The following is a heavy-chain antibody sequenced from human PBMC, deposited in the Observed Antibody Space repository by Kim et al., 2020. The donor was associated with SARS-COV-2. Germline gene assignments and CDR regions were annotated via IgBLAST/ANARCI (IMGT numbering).Heavy chain of an antibody. CDR1: GGSISSYY. CDR3: AGGAVVVPAARWFDP. J-gene: IGHJ5*02. Sequence: SETLSLTCTVSGGSISSYYWSWIRQPPGKGLEWIGYIYYSGSTNYNPSLKSRVTISVDTSKNQFSLKLSSVTAADTAVYYCAGGAVVVPAARWFDPWGQGTLVTVSS. D-gene: IGHD2-2*01. CDR2: IYYSGST. V-gene: IGHV4-59*01.